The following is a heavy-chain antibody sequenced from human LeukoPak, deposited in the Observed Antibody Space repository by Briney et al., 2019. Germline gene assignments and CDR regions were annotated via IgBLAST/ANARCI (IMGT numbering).Heavy chain of an antibody. CDR3: ARVDCSSTRCYTRGAFDY. CDR2: ISYDGSNK. CDR1: GFTFSSYA. V-gene: IGHV3-30-3*01. J-gene: IGHJ4*02. Sequence: GGSLRLSCAASGFTFSSYAMHWVRQAPGKGLEWVAVISYDGSNKYYADSVKGRFTISRDNSKNTLYLQMNSLRAEDTAVYYCARVDCSSTRCYTRGAFDYWGQGTLVTVSS. D-gene: IGHD2-2*02.